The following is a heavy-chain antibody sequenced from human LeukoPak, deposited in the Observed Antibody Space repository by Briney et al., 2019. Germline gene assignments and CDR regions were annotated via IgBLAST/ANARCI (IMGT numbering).Heavy chain of an antibody. CDR1: GFTFSGYT. J-gene: IGHJ4*02. CDR3: ARDIHDSSGYYYDY. CDR2: VSARGDKT. V-gene: IGHV3-23*01. D-gene: IGHD3-22*01. Sequence: GGSLRLSCVASGFTFSGYTMSWVRQAPGGGPEWLSAVSARGDKTYYAASVKGRFTVSRDNSKDTLFLQMISLRAEDTALYYCARDIHDSSGYYYDYWGQGTLVTVSP.